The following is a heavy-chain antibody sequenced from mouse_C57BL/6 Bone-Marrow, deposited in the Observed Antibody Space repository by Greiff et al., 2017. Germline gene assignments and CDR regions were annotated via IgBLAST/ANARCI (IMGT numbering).Heavy chain of an antibody. V-gene: IGHV14-1*01. CDR3: TIYYGYDGPWFAY. CDR1: GFNIKDYY. Sequence: EVKLMESGAELVRPGASVKLSCTASGFNIKDYYMHWVKQRPEQGLEWIGRIDPEDGDTEYAPKFQGKATMTADTSSNTAYLQLSSLTSEDTAVYYCTIYYGYDGPWFAYWGQGTLVTVSA. D-gene: IGHD2-2*01. CDR2: IDPEDGDT. J-gene: IGHJ3*01.